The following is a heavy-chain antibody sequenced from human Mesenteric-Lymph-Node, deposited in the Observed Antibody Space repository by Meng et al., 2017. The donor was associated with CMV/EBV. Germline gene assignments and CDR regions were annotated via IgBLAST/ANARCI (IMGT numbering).Heavy chain of an antibody. CDR1: GDSVSSGDAY. J-gene: IGHJ5*02. V-gene: IGHV4-61*08. CDR3: ARTLLLVGAPGGFDP. CDR2: ISQGGMT. Sequence: SETLSLTCIVSGDSVSSGDAYWSWIRQSPGKGLEWIGFISQGGMTTYNPSLQSRVSMSIDSSKNQFSLNLGSVTAADTAVYYCARTLLLVGAPGGFDPWGQGTLVTVSS. D-gene: IGHD1-26*01.